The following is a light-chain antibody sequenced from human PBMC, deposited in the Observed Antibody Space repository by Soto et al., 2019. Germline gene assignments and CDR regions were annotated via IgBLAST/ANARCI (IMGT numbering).Light chain of an antibody. CDR1: QGISNW. J-gene: IGKJ4*01. V-gene: IGKV1-12*01. CDR3: QQAISFPLT. CDR2: TGS. Sequence: DIQMTQSPSSVSASVGDRVSITCRASQGISNWLAWYQQKPGRAPKLLIYTGSSLQSGVPSRFSGTGSGTDLTLTISSLQPEDVATYYCQQAISFPLTFGGGTKVEIK.